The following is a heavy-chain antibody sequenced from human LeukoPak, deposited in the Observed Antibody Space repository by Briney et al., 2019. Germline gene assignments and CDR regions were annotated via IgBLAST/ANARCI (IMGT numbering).Heavy chain of an antibody. V-gene: IGHV3-48*01. CDR2: LSVSSATI. J-gene: IGHJ4*02. CDR3: ARAGGYCGRSSCPYYFDW. D-gene: IGHD2-15*01. CDR1: GFTFSSYS. Sequence: GGSLRLSCEASGFTFSSYSMNWVPQAPGQGRKWVSYLSVSSATIHYTDSVKGRFTISRDNAKNTLYLKMNSLRAEDTAVYYCARAGGYCGRSSCPYYFDWWGQGSLVAVSS.